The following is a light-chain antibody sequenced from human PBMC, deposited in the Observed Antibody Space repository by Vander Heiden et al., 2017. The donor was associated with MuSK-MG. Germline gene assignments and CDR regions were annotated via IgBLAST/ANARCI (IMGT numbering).Light chain of an antibody. CDR1: SSNIGAGYD. CDR2: GNS. V-gene: IGLV1-40*01. CDR3: QSYDSSLSGVE. J-gene: IGLJ2*01. Sequence: QSVPTQPPSVSGAPGQRVTISCTGSSSNIGAGYDVHWYQQLPGTAPKLLIYGNSNRPSGVPDRFSGSKSGTSASLAITGLQAEDEADYYCQSYDSSLSGVEFGGGTKLTVL.